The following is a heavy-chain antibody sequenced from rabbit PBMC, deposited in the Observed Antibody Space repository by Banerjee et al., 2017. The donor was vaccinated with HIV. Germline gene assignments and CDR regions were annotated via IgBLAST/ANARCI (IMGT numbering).Heavy chain of an antibody. CDR3: ARWDYGMDL. CDR2: IYTGSGST. Sequence: QEQLEESGGDLVKPGASLTLTCTASGFSFSGYYYMCWVRQAPGKGLEWIACIYTGSGSTWYASWAKGRFTISKTSSTTVTLQMTSLTAADTATYFCARWDYGMDLWGPGTLVTVS. CDR1: GFSFSGYYY. D-gene: IGHD4-2*01. J-gene: IGHJ6*01. V-gene: IGHV1S45*01.